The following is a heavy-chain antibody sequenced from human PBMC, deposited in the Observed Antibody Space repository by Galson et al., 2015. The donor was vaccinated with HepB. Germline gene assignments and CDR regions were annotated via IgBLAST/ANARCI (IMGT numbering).Heavy chain of an antibody. Sequence: SLTCTVSGGSISSDNYYWAWVRQPPGKGLEWIGSIYSSGTTYYSTSLKSRVTISADTSKNQFSVKLSSVTAADTAVYYCARHPQGPWFDPWGQGTLVTVSS. CDR3: ARHPQGPWFDP. CDR2: IYSSGTT. J-gene: IGHJ5*02. V-gene: IGHV4-39*01. CDR1: GGSISSDNYY.